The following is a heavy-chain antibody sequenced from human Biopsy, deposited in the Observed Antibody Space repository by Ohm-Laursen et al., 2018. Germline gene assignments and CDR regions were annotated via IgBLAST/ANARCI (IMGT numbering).Heavy chain of an antibody. CDR1: GGSIISYY. D-gene: IGHD3-3*01. V-gene: IGHV4-59*01. CDR3: ARTPRDSFWSGSYKRGLWFDP. Sequence: SETLSLTCSVSGGSIISYYWTWIRQPPGKGLEWIGHVYNGGITNYNPSLKSRVTISKDTSKNQFSLQVNSVAAADTAVYYCARTPRDSFWSGSYKRGLWFDPWGQGTPVTVSS. J-gene: IGHJ5*02. CDR2: VYNGGIT.